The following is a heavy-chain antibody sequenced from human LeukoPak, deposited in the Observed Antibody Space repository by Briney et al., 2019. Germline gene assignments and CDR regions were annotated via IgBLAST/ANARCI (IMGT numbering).Heavy chain of an antibody. D-gene: IGHD3-10*01. Sequence: SETLSLTCTVSGGSISSGSYYWGWIRQTPGKGLEWIGNIFYSGSTYYKPSLKSRVTISVYTSKNQFSLKLNSVNAADTAVYYCARRGVYGSGSYFGYWGPGTLVTVSS. V-gene: IGHV4-39*01. CDR2: IFYSGST. J-gene: IGHJ4*02. CDR1: GGSISSGSYY. CDR3: ARRGVYGSGSYFGY.